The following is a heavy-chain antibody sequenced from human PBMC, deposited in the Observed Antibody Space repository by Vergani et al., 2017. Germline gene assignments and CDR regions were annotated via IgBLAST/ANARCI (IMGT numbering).Heavy chain of an antibody. J-gene: IGHJ4*02. Sequence: EVQLLESGGGLVQPGGSLRLSCAASGFTFSSYAMSWVRQAPGKGLEWVSVIYSGGSTYYADSVKGRFTISRDNSKNTLYLQMNSLRAEDTAVYYCASGWNEDFDYWGQGTLVTVSS. V-gene: IGHV3-66*01. CDR1: GFTFSSYA. CDR2: IYSGGST. CDR3: ASGWNEDFDY. D-gene: IGHD1-1*01.